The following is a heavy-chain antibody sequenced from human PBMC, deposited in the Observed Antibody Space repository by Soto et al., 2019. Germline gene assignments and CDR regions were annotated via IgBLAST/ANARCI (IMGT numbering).Heavy chain of an antibody. D-gene: IGHD2-15*01. V-gene: IGHV3-11*01. J-gene: IGHJ1*01. CDR2: ISTRGRTI. Sequence: QVHLVESGGNLVKPGGSLRLSCAASGFTFSDYYMSWIRQAPGKGLEWVSYISTRGRTIYYADSVQGRFTISRDNAKNSLYLQMNSLRAEDTAVYYCARVRDIVVGVAATYFRHWGQGTLVTVSS. CDR3: ARVRDIVVGVAATYFRH. CDR1: GFTFSDYY.